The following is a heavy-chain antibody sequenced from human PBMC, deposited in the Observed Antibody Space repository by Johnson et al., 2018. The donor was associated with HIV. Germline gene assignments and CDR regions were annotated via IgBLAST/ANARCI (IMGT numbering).Heavy chain of an antibody. Sequence: VQLVESGGGLVQPGRSLKLSCAASGFTFDDYAMHWVRQAPGKGLEWVSAISGSGGSTYYADSVKGRFTISRDNFKNTRFLQMNSLRVEDTAVYYCARAYNYPIWGQGTMLTVSS. V-gene: IGHV3-23*04. CDR1: GFTFDDYA. CDR2: ISGSGGST. J-gene: IGHJ3*02. CDR3: ARAYNYPI. D-gene: IGHD1-1*01.